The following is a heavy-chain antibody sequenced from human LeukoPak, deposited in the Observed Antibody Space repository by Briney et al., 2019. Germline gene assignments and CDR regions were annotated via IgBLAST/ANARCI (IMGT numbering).Heavy chain of an antibody. J-gene: IGHJ3*02. V-gene: IGHV4-39*01. CDR2: IYYSGST. Sequence: SETLSLTCTVSGGSISSSDYYWGWIRQPPGKGLEWIGSIYYSGSTYYNPSLKSRVTISVDTSKNQFSLKLSSVTAADTAVYYCARGVPAGYDYVWGGYRYSSAFDIWGQGTMVTVSS. CDR3: ARGVPAGYDYVWGGYRYSSAFDI. D-gene: IGHD3-16*02. CDR1: GGSISSSDYY.